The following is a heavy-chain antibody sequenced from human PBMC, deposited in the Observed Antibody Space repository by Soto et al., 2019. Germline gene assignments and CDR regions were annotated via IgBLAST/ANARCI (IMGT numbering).Heavy chain of an antibody. J-gene: IGHJ4*02. V-gene: IGHV2-5*01. CDR3: AHRHRVGTATDGFDF. CDR1: GFSLTTPGEG. Sequence: QITLRESGPTLVKPTQTLTLTCTFSGFSLTTPGEGVGWIRQPPGKALEWVAVIYSNNHKRVTPSLETRVGITKDTSKSQVVLTITNLEPADTATYFCAHRHRVGTATDGFDFWGQGLLVTVTS. CDR2: IYSNNHK. D-gene: IGHD2-15*01.